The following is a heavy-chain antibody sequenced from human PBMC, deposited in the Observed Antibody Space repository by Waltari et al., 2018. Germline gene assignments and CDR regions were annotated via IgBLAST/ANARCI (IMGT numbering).Heavy chain of an antibody. V-gene: IGHV4-38-2*01. CDR2: IYQSGGT. CDR1: GDSISSGYY. CDR3: AKRAKVKGLCSANCYSDF. Sequence: QVQLQESGPGLVKPSETLSLTCAVSGDSISSGYYWGWIRQPPGRGLEWIGSIYQSGGTDYNPSLKGRVTISVETSKNQFSLKLSAVTAADTAVYYCAKRAKVKGLCSANCYSDFWGQGTLVTVSP. D-gene: IGHD2-2*01. J-gene: IGHJ4*02.